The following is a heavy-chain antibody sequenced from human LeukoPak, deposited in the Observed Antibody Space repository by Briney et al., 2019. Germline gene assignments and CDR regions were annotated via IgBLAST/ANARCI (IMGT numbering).Heavy chain of an antibody. CDR1: GFTFSSYA. CDR2: ISGSGGST. Sequence: HPGGSLRLSCAASGFTFSSYAMSWVRQAPGKGLEWVSAISGSGGSTYYADSVKGRFTISRDNSKNTLYLQMNSLRAEDTAVYYCAKDPVEMATIVRLDFDYWGQGTLVTVSS. CDR3: AKDPVEMATIVRLDFDY. D-gene: IGHD5-24*01. V-gene: IGHV3-23*01. J-gene: IGHJ4*02.